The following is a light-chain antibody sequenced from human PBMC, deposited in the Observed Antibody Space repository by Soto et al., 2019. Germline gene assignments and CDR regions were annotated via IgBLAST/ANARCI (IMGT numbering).Light chain of an antibody. CDR3: SSYAGSSNV. CDR1: TSNLGAGYD. V-gene: IGLV1-40*01. Sequence: QSVLTQPPSVSGAPGQRVTLSCTGNTSNLGAGYDVHWYQQLPGAAPKLVIFGNRNRPSGVPDRFSGSKSGNTASLTVSGLQAEDEADYYCSSYAGSSNVFGTGTKVTVL. J-gene: IGLJ1*01. CDR2: GNR.